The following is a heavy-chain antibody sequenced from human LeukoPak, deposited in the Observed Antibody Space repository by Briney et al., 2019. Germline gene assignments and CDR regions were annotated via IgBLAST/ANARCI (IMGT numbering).Heavy chain of an antibody. D-gene: IGHD2-21*02. CDR1: GFTFSSYA. CDR3: ATVFDF. J-gene: IGHJ5*01. V-gene: IGHV3-74*01. CDR2: IDDVGSGT. Sequence: GGSLRLPCAASGFTFSSYAMSWVRQAPGKGLVWVSRIDDVGSGTSYADSVKGRFTISRDDAKNTVYLQMNSLRAEDTAVYYCATVFDFWGQGTLVTVSS.